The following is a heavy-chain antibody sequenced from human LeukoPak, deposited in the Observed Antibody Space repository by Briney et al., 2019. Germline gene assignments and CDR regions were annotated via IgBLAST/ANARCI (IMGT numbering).Heavy chain of an antibody. D-gene: IGHD6-13*01. CDR1: GGSFSGYY. CDR2: INHSGST. CDR3: ARGGRLYSGSWYDY. V-gene: IGHV4-34*01. J-gene: IGHJ4*02. Sequence: SETLSLTCAVYGGSFSGYYWSWIRQPPGKGLEWIGEINHSGSTNYNPSLKSRVTISVDTSKNQFSLKLSSVTAADTAVYYCARGGRLYSGSWYDYWGQGTLVTVSS.